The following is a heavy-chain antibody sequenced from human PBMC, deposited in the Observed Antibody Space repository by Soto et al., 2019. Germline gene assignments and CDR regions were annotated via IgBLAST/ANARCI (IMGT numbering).Heavy chain of an antibody. V-gene: IGHV4-59*01. CDR3: ARETRDFWSGYYMGYYYYYYMDV. CDR1: GGSINSYY. D-gene: IGHD3-3*01. Sequence: SETLSLTCTVSGGSINSYYWSWIRQPPGKGLEWIGYIYYSGSTNYNPSLKSRVTISVDTSKNQFSLKLSSVTAADTAVYYCARETRDFWSGYYMGYYYYYYMDVWGKGTTVTVSS. J-gene: IGHJ6*03. CDR2: IYYSGST.